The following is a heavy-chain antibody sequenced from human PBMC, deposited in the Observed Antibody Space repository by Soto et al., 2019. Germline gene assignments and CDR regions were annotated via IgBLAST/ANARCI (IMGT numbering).Heavy chain of an antibody. Sequence: GGSLRLSCAASGFTFSSYAMHRVRQAPGKGLERVAVISDDGSNKYYADSVKGRFTISRDNSKNTLYLQMNSLRAEDTAVYYCAKYDFWSGYSFMDVWGQGTTVTVSS. CDR2: ISDDGSNK. CDR3: AKYDFWSGYSFMDV. CDR1: GFTFSSYA. D-gene: IGHD3-3*01. V-gene: IGHV3-30-3*01. J-gene: IGHJ6*02.